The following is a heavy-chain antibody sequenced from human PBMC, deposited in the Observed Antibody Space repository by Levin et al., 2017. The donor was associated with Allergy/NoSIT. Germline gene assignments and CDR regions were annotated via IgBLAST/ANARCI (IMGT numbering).Heavy chain of an antibody. CDR1: GFTFSSYS. CDR2: ISSSSSTI. D-gene: IGHD6-13*01. CDR3: ARGGSTSSSWYETDY. Sequence: GGSLRLSCAASGFTFSSYSMNWVRQAPGKGLEWVSYISSSSSTIYYADSVKGRFTISRDNAKNSLYLQMNSLRAEDTAVYYCARGGSTSSSWYETDYWGQGTLVTVSS. J-gene: IGHJ4*02. V-gene: IGHV3-48*01.